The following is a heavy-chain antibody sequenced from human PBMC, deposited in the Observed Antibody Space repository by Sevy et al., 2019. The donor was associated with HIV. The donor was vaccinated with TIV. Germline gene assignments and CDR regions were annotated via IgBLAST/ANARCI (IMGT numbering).Heavy chain of an antibody. J-gene: IGHJ4*02. D-gene: IGHD3-3*01. CDR2: ISGSGGST. V-gene: IGHV3-23*01. Sequence: GGSLRLSCAASGFTFSSYAMSWVRQAPGKGLEWVSAISGSGGSTYYADSVKGRFTISRDNSKYTLYLQMNSLRAEDTAVYYCAKDPSDIGAGDFWSGNYFDYWGQGTLVTVSS. CDR3: AKDPSDIGAGDFWSGNYFDY. CDR1: GFTFSSYA.